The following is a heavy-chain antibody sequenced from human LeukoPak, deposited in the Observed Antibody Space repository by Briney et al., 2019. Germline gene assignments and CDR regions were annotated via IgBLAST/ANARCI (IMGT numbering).Heavy chain of an antibody. CDR3: AKDLEMPH. CDR2: ISWDGGRT. D-gene: IGHD5-24*01. V-gene: IGHV3-43*01. Sequence: GGSLRLSCAASGFTFDDYTMHWVRQAPGKGLEWVSLISWDGGRTYYADSLKGRFTISRDNSKNSPYLQMNSLRTEDTALYYCAKDLEMPHWGQGTLVTVSS. J-gene: IGHJ4*02. CDR1: GFTFDDYT.